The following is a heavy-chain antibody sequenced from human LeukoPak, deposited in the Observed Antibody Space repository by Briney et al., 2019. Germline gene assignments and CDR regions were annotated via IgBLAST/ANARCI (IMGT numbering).Heavy chain of an antibody. J-gene: IGHJ4*02. CDR1: GFTFGSYS. CDR2: ISSSSSYI. CDR3: ARELGATEGDY. V-gene: IGHV3-21*01. Sequence: GGSLRLSYAASGFTFGSYSMNWVRQAPGKGLEWVSSISSSSSYIYYADSVKGRFTISRDNAKNSLYLQMNSLRAEDTAVYYCARELGATEGDYWGQGTLVTVSS. D-gene: IGHD1-26*01.